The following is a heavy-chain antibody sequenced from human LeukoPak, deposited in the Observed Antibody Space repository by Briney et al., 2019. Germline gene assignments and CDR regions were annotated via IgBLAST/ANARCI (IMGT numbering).Heavy chain of an antibody. V-gene: IGHV3-15*01. Sequence: KPGGSLRLCCAASGFSFSNAWMNWVRQAPGKGLEWVGRIKSKTDGGTTDYAAPVKGRFTISRDDSKNTVGLQMNSLKTEDTAVYYCTTGDISFAELPYYYYMDVWGKGTTVTVSS. D-gene: IGHD3-10*01. CDR3: TTGDISFAELPYYYYMDV. J-gene: IGHJ6*03. CDR2: IKSKTDGGTT. CDR1: GFSFSNAW.